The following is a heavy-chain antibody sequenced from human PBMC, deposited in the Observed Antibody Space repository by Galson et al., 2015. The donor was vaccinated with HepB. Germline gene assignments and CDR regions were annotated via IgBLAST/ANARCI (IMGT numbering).Heavy chain of an antibody. Sequence: SVKVSCKASGGAFSTYAVNWVRQAPGQGLEWVGGLIPIFGTAYYAQNFQGRVMITAEESTSTAYMELNSLTSEDTAMYYCARASRGHGYNLIRELEYWGQGTLLTVSS. CDR1: GGAFSTYA. CDR2: LIPIFGTA. J-gene: IGHJ4*02. D-gene: IGHD5-24*01. CDR3: ARASRGHGYNLIRELEY. V-gene: IGHV1-69*13.